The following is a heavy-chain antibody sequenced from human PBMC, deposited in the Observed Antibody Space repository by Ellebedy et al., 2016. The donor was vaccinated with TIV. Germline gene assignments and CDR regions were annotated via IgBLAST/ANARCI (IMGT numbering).Heavy chain of an antibody. Sequence: GESLKISCAASGFTFSTYWMSWVRQAPGKGLEWVANIKQDGSEKYYVDSVKGRFTISRDNAKNSLYLQMNSLRAEDTAVYYCASSPGARVYSSSNWFDPWGQGTLVTVSS. D-gene: IGHD5-18*01. CDR1: GFTFSTYW. CDR3: ASSPGARVYSSSNWFDP. V-gene: IGHV3-7*02. J-gene: IGHJ5*02. CDR2: IKQDGSEK.